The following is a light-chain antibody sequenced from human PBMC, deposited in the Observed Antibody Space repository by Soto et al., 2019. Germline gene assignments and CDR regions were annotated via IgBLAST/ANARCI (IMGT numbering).Light chain of an antibody. CDR3: QQYYNTPYT. Sequence: DIVMTQSPDFLAVSLGESATITCKSSQNVLYRSSNKSYLAWYQQRPGQPPRLLLYWASTRESGVPDRFIGRGSETDFTLTISSLQAGDEAIYHCQQYYNTPYTFGQGTTLEIK. V-gene: IGKV4-1*01. CDR1: QNVLYRSSNKSY. J-gene: IGKJ2*01. CDR2: WAS.